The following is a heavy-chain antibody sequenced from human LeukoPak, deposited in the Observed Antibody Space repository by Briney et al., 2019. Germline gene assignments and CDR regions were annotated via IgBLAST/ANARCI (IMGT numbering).Heavy chain of an antibody. Sequence: SQTLSLTCAISGDSVSSKSAAWNWIRQSPSRGLEWLGRTYYRSKWYNDYAVSVKSRITINPDTSKNQFSLQLNSVTPEDTAVYYCARGQCSGGSCSMDYRGQGTLVTVSS. J-gene: IGHJ4*02. CDR1: GDSVSSKSAA. CDR3: ARGQCSGGSCSMDY. V-gene: IGHV6-1*01. D-gene: IGHD2-15*01. CDR2: TYYRSKWYN.